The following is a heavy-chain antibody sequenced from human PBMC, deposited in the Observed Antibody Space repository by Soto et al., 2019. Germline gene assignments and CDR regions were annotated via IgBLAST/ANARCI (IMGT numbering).Heavy chain of an antibody. CDR3: AKDIITGTHGKFWYFDL. D-gene: IGHD1-7*01. J-gene: IGHJ2*01. V-gene: IGHV3-9*01. Sequence: ELQLVESGGGLVQPGRSLRLSCAASGFTFDDYAMHWVRQAPGKGLEWVSGISWNSGSIGYADSVKGRFTISRDNAKNSLYLQMNSLRAEDTALYYCAKDIITGTHGKFWYFDLWGRGTLVTVSS. CDR1: GFTFDDYA. CDR2: ISWNSGSI.